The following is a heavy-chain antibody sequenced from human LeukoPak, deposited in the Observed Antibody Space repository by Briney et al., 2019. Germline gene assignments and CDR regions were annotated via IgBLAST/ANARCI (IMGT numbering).Heavy chain of an antibody. V-gene: IGHV3-23*01. CDR1: GFTFSSYA. J-gene: IGHJ4*02. D-gene: IGHD2-15*01. CDR2: ISGSGGST. CDR3: ARGPYLGYCSGGSCNQFDY. Sequence: GGSLRLSCAASGFTFSSYAMNWVRQAPGKGLEWVSAISGSGGSTYYADSVKGRFTISRDNSKNTLYLQMNSLGAEDTAVYYCARGPYLGYCSGGSCNQFDYWGQGTLVTVSS.